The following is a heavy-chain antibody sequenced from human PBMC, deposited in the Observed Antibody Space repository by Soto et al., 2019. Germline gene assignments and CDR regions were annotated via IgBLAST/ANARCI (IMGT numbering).Heavy chain of an antibody. V-gene: IGHV1-69*01. CDR2: IIPIFGTA. CDR1: GGTFSSYA. J-gene: IGHJ4*02. D-gene: IGHD3-22*01. Sequence: QVQLVQSGAEVKKPGSSVKVSCKASGGTFSSYAISWVRQAPGQGLEWMGGIIPIFGTANYAQKFQGRVTISADESTSTAYMELSSLRSEDTAVYYCAGGPTYYYDSSGYYYFDYWGQGTLVTVSS. CDR3: AGGPTYYYDSSGYYYFDY.